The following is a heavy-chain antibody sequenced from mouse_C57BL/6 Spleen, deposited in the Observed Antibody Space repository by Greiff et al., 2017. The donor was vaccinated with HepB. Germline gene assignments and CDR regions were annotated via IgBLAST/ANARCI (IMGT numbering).Heavy chain of an antibody. V-gene: IGHV1-69*01. Sequence: QVQLQQPGAELVMPGASVKLSCKASGYTFTSYWMHWVKQRPGQGLEWIGELDPSDSYTNYNHKFKGKSTLTVDKSSSTAYMQLSSLTSEDSAVYYCARRGGTTGRSPMEYWGQGTSVTVSS. D-gene: IGHD1-1*01. CDR1: GYTFTSYW. CDR3: ARRGGTTGRSPMEY. J-gene: IGHJ4*01. CDR2: LDPSDSYT.